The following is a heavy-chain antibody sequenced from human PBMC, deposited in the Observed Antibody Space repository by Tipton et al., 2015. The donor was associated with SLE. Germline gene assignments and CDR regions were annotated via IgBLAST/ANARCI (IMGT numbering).Heavy chain of an antibody. CDR1: GGSFSGYY. CDR2: INHSGST. J-gene: IGHJ5*02. CDR3: ARDLWTGDFGRFDP. V-gene: IGHV4-34*01. D-gene: IGHD2-21*02. Sequence: TLSLTCAVYGGSFSGYYWSWIRQPPGKGLEWIGEINHSGSTNYNPSLKSRVTISVDTSKNEFSLKLSSVTAADTAVYYCARDLWTGDFGRFDPWGQGTLVTVSS.